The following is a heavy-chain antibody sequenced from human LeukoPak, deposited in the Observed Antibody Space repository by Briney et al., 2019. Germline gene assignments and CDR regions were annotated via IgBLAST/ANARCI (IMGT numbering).Heavy chain of an antibody. Sequence: GGSLRLSCTASGFTVSSNYMTWIRQAPGKGLEWVSIIYGSGSTYYADSVKGRFTISRDNSKNTLYLQVNSLRAEDTAVYYCVQVPGGGYWGQGTLVTVSS. J-gene: IGHJ4*02. V-gene: IGHV3-53*01. CDR3: VQVPGGGY. CDR1: GFTVSSNY. D-gene: IGHD5-24*01. CDR2: IYGSGST.